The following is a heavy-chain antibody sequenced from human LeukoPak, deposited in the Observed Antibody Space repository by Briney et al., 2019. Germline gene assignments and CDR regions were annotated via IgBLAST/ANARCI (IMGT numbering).Heavy chain of an antibody. J-gene: IGHJ4*02. CDR2: INPSGGST. D-gene: IGHD3-22*01. V-gene: IGHV1-46*01. CDR1: GYTFTSYY. Sequence: ASVKVSCKASGYTFTSYYMHWVRQAPGQGLEWMGIINPSGGSTSYAQKSQGRVTMIRDTSTSTVYMELSSLRSEDTAVYYCARGRRITVIGVALDYWGQGTLVTVSS. CDR3: ARGRRITVIGVALDY.